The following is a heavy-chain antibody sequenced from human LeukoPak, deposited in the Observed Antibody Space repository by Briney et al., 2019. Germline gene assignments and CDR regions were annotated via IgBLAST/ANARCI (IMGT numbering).Heavy chain of an antibody. Sequence: ASVKVSCKASGYTFTGYYMHWGRQAPGQGLEWMGWINPNSGGTNYAQKFQGRVTMTRDTSISTAYMELSRLRSDDTAVYYCARVQIWVFGGFDYWGQGALVTVSS. CDR1: GYTFTGYY. V-gene: IGHV1-2*02. CDR2: INPNSGGT. CDR3: ARVQIWVFGGFDY. J-gene: IGHJ4*02. D-gene: IGHD3-3*01.